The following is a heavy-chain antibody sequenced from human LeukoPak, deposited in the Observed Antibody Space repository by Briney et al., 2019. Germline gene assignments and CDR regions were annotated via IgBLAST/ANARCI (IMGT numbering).Heavy chain of an antibody. CDR2: ISPYNGNT. J-gene: IGHJ4*02. V-gene: IGHV1-18*01. D-gene: IGHD3-3*01. Sequence: ASVKVSCKASGGTFSSYAISWVRQAPGQGLDWMGWISPYNGNTNYAQKFQGRVTMTTDTLTRTAYMELRTLRSDDTAVYYCARGITIFGVPSPFDFWGRGTLVTVSS. CDR1: GGTFSSYA. CDR3: ARGITIFGVPSPFDF.